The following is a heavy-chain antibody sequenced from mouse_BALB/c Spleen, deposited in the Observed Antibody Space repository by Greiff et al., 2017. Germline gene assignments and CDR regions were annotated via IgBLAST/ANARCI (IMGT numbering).Heavy chain of an antibody. V-gene: IGHV1S56*01. CDR1: GYTFASYY. CDR3: AYGNGYFDV. Sequence: QVQLKESGPELVKPGASVRISCKASGYTFASYYLHWVKQRPGQGLEWIGWIYPGNVNTKYNEKFKGKATLTADKSSSTAYMQLSRLNSEDSAVYFCAYGNGYFDVWGAGTTVTVAS. D-gene: IGHD2-1*01. J-gene: IGHJ1*01. CDR2: IYPGNVNT.